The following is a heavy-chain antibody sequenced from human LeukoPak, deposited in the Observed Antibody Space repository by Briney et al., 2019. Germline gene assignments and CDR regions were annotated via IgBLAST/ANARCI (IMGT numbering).Heavy chain of an antibody. CDR2: IYYSGST. D-gene: IGHD3-3*01. J-gene: IGHJ6*02. Sequence: SETLSLTCTVSGGSISSYYWSWIRQPPGKGLEWIGYIYYSGSTNYNPSLKSRVTISVDTSKNQFSPKLSSVTAADTAVYYCAREVLFWSGTYYYYYGMDVWGQGTTVTVSS. V-gene: IGHV4-59*01. CDR1: GGSISSYY. CDR3: AREVLFWSGTYYYYYGMDV.